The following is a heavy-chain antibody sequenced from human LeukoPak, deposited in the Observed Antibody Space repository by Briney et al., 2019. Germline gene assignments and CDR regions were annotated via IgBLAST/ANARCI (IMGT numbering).Heavy chain of an antibody. Sequence: GRSLRLSCAASGFTFDDYAMHWVRQAPGKGLEWVSGISWNSGSIGYADSVKGRFTISRDNAKNSLYLQMNSLRAEDTALYYCAKGGYDSSGCFGYWGQGTLVTVSS. CDR3: AKGGYDSSGCFGY. J-gene: IGHJ4*02. D-gene: IGHD3-22*01. V-gene: IGHV3-9*01. CDR1: GFTFDDYA. CDR2: ISWNSGSI.